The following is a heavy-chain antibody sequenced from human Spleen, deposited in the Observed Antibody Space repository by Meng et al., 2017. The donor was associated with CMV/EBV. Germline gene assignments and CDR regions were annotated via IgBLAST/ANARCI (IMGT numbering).Heavy chain of an antibody. J-gene: IGHJ1*01. V-gene: IGHV1-18*01. CDR3: ARGHSSGYYYTHQYFQH. Sequence: YNFTSYGISCVRQAPGQGLEWMGWISAYNGNTNYAQKLQGRFTMTTDTSTSTAYMELRSLRSDDTAVYYCARGHSSGYYYTHQYFQHWGQGTLVTVSS. D-gene: IGHD3-22*01. CDR1: YNFTSYG. CDR2: ISAYNGNT.